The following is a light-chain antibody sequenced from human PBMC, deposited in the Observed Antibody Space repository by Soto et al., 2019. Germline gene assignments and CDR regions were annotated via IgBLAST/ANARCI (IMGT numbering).Light chain of an antibody. CDR1: QSVSSY. J-gene: IGKJ2*01. CDR2: DAS. CDR3: QQRSNWRT. Sequence: EIVLTQSPATLSLSPGERATLSCRASQSVSSYLAWYQQKPGQAPRLLIYDASNSATGIPARFSGNGSGTDFTLTISSLDPEDFAGYYCQQRSNWRTFGQGTKLEIK. V-gene: IGKV3-11*01.